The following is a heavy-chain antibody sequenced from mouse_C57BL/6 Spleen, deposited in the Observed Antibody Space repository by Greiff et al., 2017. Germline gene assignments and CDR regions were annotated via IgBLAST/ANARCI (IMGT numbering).Heavy chain of an antibody. Sequence: QVQLQQPGAELVKPGASVKLSCKASGYTFTSYWMHWVKQRPGQGLEWIGMIHPNSGSTNYNEKFKSKATLTVDKSSSTAYMQLSSLTSEDSAVYYCAGTYYGSSLWYFDVWGTGTTVTVSS. V-gene: IGHV1-64*01. D-gene: IGHD1-1*01. CDR3: AGTYYGSSLWYFDV. CDR2: IHPNSGST. CDR1: GYTFTSYW. J-gene: IGHJ1*03.